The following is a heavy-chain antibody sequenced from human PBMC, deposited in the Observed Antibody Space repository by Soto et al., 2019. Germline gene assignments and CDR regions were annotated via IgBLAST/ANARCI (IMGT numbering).Heavy chain of an antibody. J-gene: IGHJ3*02. Sequence: QVQLVESGGGVVQPGRSLRLSCAASGFTFSSYGMHWVRQAPGKGLEWVAVIWYDGSNKYYADAVKGRFTISRDKYKNTLYLQMSSLRADDTAVYYCARVVGYGFDIWGQGTMVTVS. V-gene: IGHV3-33*01. CDR1: GFTFSSYG. D-gene: IGHD6-25*01. CDR2: IWYDGSNK. CDR3: ARVVGYGFDI.